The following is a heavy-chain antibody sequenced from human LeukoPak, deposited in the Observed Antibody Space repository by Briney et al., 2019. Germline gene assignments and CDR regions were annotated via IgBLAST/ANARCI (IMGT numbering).Heavy chain of an antibody. V-gene: IGHV3-7*02. J-gene: IGHJ4*02. D-gene: IGHD4-17*01. CDR1: GFIFRNYW. Sequence: PGGSLRLSCVASGFIFRNYWMSWVRQAPGKGLEWVVNINHDGGDKNYVDSVKGRFTISRDNAKSSLYLQMNSLRVEDTAVYYCAITGGPTVTAFDLWGQGILVTVSS. CDR2: INHDGGDK. CDR3: AITGGPTVTAFDL.